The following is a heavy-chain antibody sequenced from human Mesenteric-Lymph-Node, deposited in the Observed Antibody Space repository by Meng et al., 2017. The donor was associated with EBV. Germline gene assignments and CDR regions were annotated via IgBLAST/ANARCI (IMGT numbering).Heavy chain of an antibody. J-gene: IGHJ4*02. Sequence: GQLVQSGGGVVQPGRSLRLSCEPSGFTFCSNWMHWGRQAPGKGLQWVARINSDGISTSYADSVRGRYTISRDNAKNTLYLQMNSLRAEDTAVYYCARVGDFWSGYYDYWGQGTLVTVSS. V-gene: IGHV3-74*02. D-gene: IGHD3-3*01. CDR1: GFTFCSNW. CDR2: INSDGIST. CDR3: ARVGDFWSGYYDY.